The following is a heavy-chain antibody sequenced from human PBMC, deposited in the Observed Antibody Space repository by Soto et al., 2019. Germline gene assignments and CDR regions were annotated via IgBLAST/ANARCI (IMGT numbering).Heavy chain of an antibody. Sequence: QVQLVESGGGVVQPGRSLRLSCAASGSTFRSYGMHWVRQAPGKGLEWGAAISYDGSNKNYVDSVKGRFTISRGNSENTLYLQMNSRRAEDAAVYYCAKDTYYHDSTGYYVFDYWGQGTLVTVSS. CDR2: ISYDGSNK. CDR3: AKDTYYHDSTGYYVFDY. CDR1: GSTFRSYG. V-gene: IGHV3-30*18. J-gene: IGHJ4*02. D-gene: IGHD3-22*01.